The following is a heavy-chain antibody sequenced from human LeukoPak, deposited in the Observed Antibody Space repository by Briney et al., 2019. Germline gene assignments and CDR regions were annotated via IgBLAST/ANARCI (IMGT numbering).Heavy chain of an antibody. Sequence: GGSLRLSCAASGFTFSSYAMGWVRQAPGKGQEWVSSISVSGGSTYYADPVKGRFTISRDNSKNTLYMQMNSLTAEDTAVYYCAKAYMVRGAHGSYLDYWGQGTLVTVSS. D-gene: IGHD3-10*01. CDR2: ISVSGGST. V-gene: IGHV3-23*01. CDR1: GFTFSSYA. CDR3: AKAYMVRGAHGSYLDY. J-gene: IGHJ4*02.